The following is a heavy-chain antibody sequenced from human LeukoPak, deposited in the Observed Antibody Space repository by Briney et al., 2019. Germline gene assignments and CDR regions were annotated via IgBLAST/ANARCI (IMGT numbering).Heavy chain of an antibody. J-gene: IGHJ4*02. Sequence: GASVKVSCKASGGTFSSYAISWVRQGPGQELEWMGWISAYNGNPTYEQRVQGRVTLTTDTSTSTAYMELRSLSSDDTAVYFCARAGQGYYYDTSAYYYDYWGQGTLVTVSS. CDR2: ISAYNGNP. V-gene: IGHV1-18*01. CDR1: GGTFSSYA. D-gene: IGHD3-22*01. CDR3: ARAGQGYYYDTSAYYYDY.